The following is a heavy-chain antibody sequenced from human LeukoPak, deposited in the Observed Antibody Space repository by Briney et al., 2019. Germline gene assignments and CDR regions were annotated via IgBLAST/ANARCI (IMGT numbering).Heavy chain of an antibody. D-gene: IGHD2-2*01. CDR1: GGTFSSYA. J-gene: IGHJ4*02. CDR2: IIPIFGTA. V-gene: IGHV1-69*05. CDR3: ARGLPVPAALDY. Sequence: SVKVSCKASGGTFSSYAISWVRQAPGQGLEWMGRIIPIFGTANYAQKFQGRVTITTDESTSTAYMELSSLRSEDTAVYYCARGLPVPAALDYWGQGTLVTASS.